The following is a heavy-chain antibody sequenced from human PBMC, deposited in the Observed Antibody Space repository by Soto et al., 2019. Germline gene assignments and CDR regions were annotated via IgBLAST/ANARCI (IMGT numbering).Heavy chain of an antibody. J-gene: IGHJ4*02. Sequence: GASVKVSCKASGGTFSSYAISWVRQAPGQGLEWMGGIIPIFGTANYAQKFQGRVTITADESTSTAYMELSSLRSEDTAVYYCAREVWFGEPTEYYFDYWGQGTLVTVSS. CDR1: GGTFSSYA. D-gene: IGHD3-10*01. CDR3: AREVWFGEPTEYYFDY. CDR2: IIPIFGTA. V-gene: IGHV1-69*13.